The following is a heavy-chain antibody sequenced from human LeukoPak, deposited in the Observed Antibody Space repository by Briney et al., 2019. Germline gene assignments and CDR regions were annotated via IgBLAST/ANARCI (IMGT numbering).Heavy chain of an antibody. CDR1: GFTFSTSD. CDR2: ISGSGSST. Sequence: PGGSLRLSCAASGFTFSTSDMSWVRQAPGKGLEWVSGISGSGSSTYYADSVKGRFTISRDNSKNTLFLQMSSLRAEDTALYYCAKGSSGYFVDLWGQGTLVTVSS. J-gene: IGHJ5*02. D-gene: IGHD3-22*01. V-gene: IGHV3-23*01. CDR3: AKGSSGYFVDL.